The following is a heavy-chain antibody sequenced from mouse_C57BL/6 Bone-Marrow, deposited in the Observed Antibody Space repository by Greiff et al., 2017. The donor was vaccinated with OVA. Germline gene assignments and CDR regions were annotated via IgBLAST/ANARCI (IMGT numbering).Heavy chain of an antibody. CDR3: ARGAYYSNYGFDY. J-gene: IGHJ2*01. V-gene: IGHV1-55*01. CDR1: GYTFTSYW. Sequence: QVQLQQPGAELVKPGASVKMSCKASGYTFTSYWITWVKQRPGQGLEWIGDIYPGSGSTNYNEKFKSKATLTVDTSSSTAYLQLSSLTSEDSAVYYCARGAYYSNYGFDYWGQGTTLTVSS. D-gene: IGHD2-5*01. CDR2: IYPGSGST.